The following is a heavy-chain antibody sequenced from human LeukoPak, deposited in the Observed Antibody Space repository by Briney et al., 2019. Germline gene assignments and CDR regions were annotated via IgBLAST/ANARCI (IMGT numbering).Heavy chain of an antibody. CDR3: ASEVPRTSRFDH. D-gene: IGHD2-8*01. CDR1: GLTFTTTY. Sequence: GASVKVSCKASGLTFTTTYMHWVRQAPGQGLEWMAVLYPGGDRAIYAQRFQGRLTFTRDTSTNTVYMEVSSLASEDTAVYYCASEVPRTSRFDHWGQGTLATVSS. CDR2: LYPGGDRA. V-gene: IGHV1-46*01. J-gene: IGHJ4*02.